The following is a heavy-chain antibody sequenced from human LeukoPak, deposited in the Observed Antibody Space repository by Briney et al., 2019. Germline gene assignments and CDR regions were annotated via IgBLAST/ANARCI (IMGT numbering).Heavy chain of an antibody. V-gene: IGHV4-39*01. D-gene: IGHD6-19*01. CDR1: GGSISSSSYY. J-gene: IGHJ4*02. CDR2: IYYSGST. Sequence: ASETLSLTCTVSGGSISSSSYYWGWIRQPPGKGLEWIGSIYYSGSTYYNPSLKSRVTISVDTSKNQFSLKLSSVTAADTAVYYCVRHVLYSSGWPYYFDYWGQGTLVTVSS. CDR3: VRHVLYSSGWPYYFDY.